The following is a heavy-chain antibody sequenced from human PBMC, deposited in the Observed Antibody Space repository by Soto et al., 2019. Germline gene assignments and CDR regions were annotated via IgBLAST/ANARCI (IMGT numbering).Heavy chain of an antibody. V-gene: IGHV3-48*01. CDR2: ISSSSSTI. D-gene: IGHD3-3*01. CDR3: AKDTNDFWSGYVSF. CDR1: ISHT. Sequence: ISHTMNQYSQAQGKGLEWVSYISSSSSTIYYADSVKGRFTISRDNAKNSLYLQMNSLRAEDTAGYYCAKDTNDFWSGYVSFRGHGTPLTV. J-gene: IGHJ4*01.